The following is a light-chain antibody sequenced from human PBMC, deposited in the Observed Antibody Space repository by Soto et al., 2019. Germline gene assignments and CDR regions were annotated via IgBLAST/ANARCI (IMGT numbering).Light chain of an antibody. J-gene: IGKJ1*01. CDR3: QQYNNWPPT. CDR1: QSVSSN. Sequence: VSPGERATLSCRASQSVSSNFAWYQQKPGQSPRLLINGASTRATGIPARFSGSGSGTEFTLTISSLQSEDFAVYYCQQYNNWPPTFGQGTKVEFK. CDR2: GAS. V-gene: IGKV3-15*01.